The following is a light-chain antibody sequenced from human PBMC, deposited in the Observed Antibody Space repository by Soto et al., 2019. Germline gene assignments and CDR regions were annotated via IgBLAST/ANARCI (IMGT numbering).Light chain of an antibody. V-gene: IGKV3-20*01. J-gene: IGKJ4*01. CDR3: QQYNNWPLT. CDR2: GAS. CDR1: QSVSSSY. Sequence: EIVLTQSPGTLSLSPGERATLSCRASQSVSSSYLAWYQHKPGQAPRLLIYGASSRATGIPERFSGSGSGTDFTLTISRLEPEDFAVYYCQQYNNWPLTFGGGTKVEIK.